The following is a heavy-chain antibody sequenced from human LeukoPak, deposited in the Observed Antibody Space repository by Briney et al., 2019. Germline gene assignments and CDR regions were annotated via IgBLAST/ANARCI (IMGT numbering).Heavy chain of an antibody. J-gene: IGHJ4*02. CDR1: GGSVSSSSYY. CDR2: IYYSGST. Sequence: SETLSLTCTVSGGSVSSSSYYWSWIRQPPGKGLEWIGYIYYSGSTNYNPSLKSRVTISVDTSKNQFSLKLSSVTAADTAVYYCARHSPYGDYVERALFDYWGQGTLVTVSS. D-gene: IGHD4-17*01. V-gene: IGHV4-61*01. CDR3: ARHSPYGDYVERALFDY.